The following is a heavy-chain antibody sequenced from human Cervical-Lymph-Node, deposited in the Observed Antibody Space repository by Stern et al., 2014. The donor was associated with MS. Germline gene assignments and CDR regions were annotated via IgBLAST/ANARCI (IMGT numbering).Heavy chain of an antibody. CDR3: ARQRYFDY. V-gene: IGHV5-51*01. Sequence: EVQLVESGPEVKRPGESLKISCQASGYTFTSYWIGWVRQMPGKGLEWIAIIFPGGSDIRSSPSFQGQVTISADNSSSTAYLQWNNLKASDTAIYYCARQRYFDYWGQGTLVTVSS. CDR2: IFPGGSDI. CDR1: GYTFTSYW. J-gene: IGHJ4*02.